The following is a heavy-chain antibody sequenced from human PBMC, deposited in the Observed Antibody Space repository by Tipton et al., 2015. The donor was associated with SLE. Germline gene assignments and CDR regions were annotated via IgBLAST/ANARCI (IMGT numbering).Heavy chain of an antibody. CDR2: LNHGGST. D-gene: IGHD3-3*01. Sequence: TLSLTCTVSGGSISGSSYSWAWIRQSPGKGLEWFWELNHGGSTNYNPSLKSRVTISVDTSKNQFSLKLSSVTAADTAVYYCARITYYDFWSGYPSTYYYYMDVWGKGTTVTVSS. CDR3: ARITYYDFWSGYPSTYYYYMDV. J-gene: IGHJ6*03. V-gene: IGHV4-39*07. CDR1: GGSISGSSYS.